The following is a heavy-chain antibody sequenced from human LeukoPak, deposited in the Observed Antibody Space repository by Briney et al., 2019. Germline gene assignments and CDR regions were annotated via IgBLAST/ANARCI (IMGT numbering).Heavy chain of an antibody. V-gene: IGHV3-30*04. CDR1: GFPFNGYS. D-gene: IGHD3-10*02. CDR2: ILYDGIEK. Sequence: GGSLRLSCAASGFPFNGYSIHWVRQALGKGLESVAVILYDGIEKYFADSVKGRFTISRDNAKNSLYLQMNSLRAEDTAVYYCAELGITMIGGVWGKGTTVTISS. CDR3: AELGITMIGGV. J-gene: IGHJ6*04.